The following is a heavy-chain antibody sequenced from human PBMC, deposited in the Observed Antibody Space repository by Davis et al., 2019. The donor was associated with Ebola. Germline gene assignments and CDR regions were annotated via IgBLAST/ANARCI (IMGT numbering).Heavy chain of an antibody. CDR1: GGSISNNW. CDR3: TRRRYGAGSFWDWFDP. J-gene: IGHJ5*02. V-gene: IGHV4-4*02. CDR2: IYDSGRT. Sequence: SETLSLTCGVSGGSISNNWWNWVRQPPGKGLEWIGEIYDSGRTNYNPSLKSRVTMSVDKSQNQFSLNLTSVTAADTAVYYCTRRRYGAGSFWDWFDPWGQGTLVTVSS. D-gene: IGHD3-10*01.